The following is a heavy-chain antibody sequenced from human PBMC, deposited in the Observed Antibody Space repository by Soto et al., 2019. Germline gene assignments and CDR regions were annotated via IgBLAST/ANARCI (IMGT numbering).Heavy chain of an antibody. Sequence: QVQLQESGPGLVKPSGTLSLTCAVSGGSISSSNWWSWVRQPPGKGLEWIGEISHSGSTNYNPSPKARVTISVDKSNNQFSLKLSSVTAADTAVYYCARDRSETLWFGELRGWFDPWGQGTLVTVSS. J-gene: IGHJ5*02. CDR3: ARDRSETLWFGELRGWFDP. CDR2: ISHSGST. D-gene: IGHD3-10*01. V-gene: IGHV4-4*02. CDR1: GGSISSSNW.